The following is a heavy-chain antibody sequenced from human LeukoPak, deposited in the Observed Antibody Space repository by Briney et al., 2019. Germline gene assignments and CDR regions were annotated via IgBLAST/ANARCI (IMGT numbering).Heavy chain of an antibody. CDR3: ARDRVEVTTSMLGGVKRTVTDYYGMDV. Sequence: GGSLRLSCAASGFPFSSYAMSWVRQAAGKGLEWVSGLSGSGTSTYYADSVKGRFTISRDNSRNTLYVQMNSLRAEDTAVYFCARDRVEVTTSMLGGVKRTVTDYYGMDVWGQGTTVTVSS. CDR2: LSGSGTST. V-gene: IGHV3-23*01. J-gene: IGHJ6*02. D-gene: IGHD3-16*01. CDR1: GFPFSSYA.